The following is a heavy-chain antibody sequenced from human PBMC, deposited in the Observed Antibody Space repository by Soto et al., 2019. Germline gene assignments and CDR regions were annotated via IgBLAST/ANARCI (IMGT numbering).Heavy chain of an antibody. CDR2: INHSGST. Sequence: LSLTCAVYGGSFSGYYWIWIRQPPGKGLEWIGEINHSGSTNYNPSLKSRVTISVDTSKNQFSLKLSSVTAADTAVYYCARGGIPTGYGPNDYWGQGTLVTVSS. CDR1: GGSFSGYY. D-gene: IGHD3-9*01. J-gene: IGHJ4*02. CDR3: ARGGIPTGYGPNDY. V-gene: IGHV4-34*01.